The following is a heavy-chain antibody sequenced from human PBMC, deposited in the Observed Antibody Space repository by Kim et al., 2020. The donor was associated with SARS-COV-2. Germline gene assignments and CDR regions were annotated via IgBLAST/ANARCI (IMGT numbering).Heavy chain of an antibody. CDR3: ARTRITIFGVVNYMDV. Sequence: ASVKVSCKASGYTFTSYGISWVRQAPGQGLEWMGWISAYNGNTNYAQKLQGRVTMTTDTSTSTAYMELRSLRSDDTAVYYCARTRITIFGVVNYMDVWGKGTTVTVPS. D-gene: IGHD3-3*01. CDR2: ISAYNGNT. J-gene: IGHJ6*03. V-gene: IGHV1-18*01. CDR1: GYTFTSYG.